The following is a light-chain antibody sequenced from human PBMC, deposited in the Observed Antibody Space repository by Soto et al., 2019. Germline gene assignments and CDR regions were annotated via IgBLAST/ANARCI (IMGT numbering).Light chain of an antibody. J-gene: IGLJ1*01. Sequence: QLVLTQPPSVSGAPGERVTISCTGSSSNIGAGYEVHWYQQLPGTSPKLLIYEDTDRPSGVPDRFSGSKSGTSASLAITGLLAEDEADYYCQSYDNSLSGSYVFGTGTKVTVL. CDR1: SSNIGAGYE. V-gene: IGLV1-40*01. CDR2: EDT. CDR3: QSYDNSLSGSYV.